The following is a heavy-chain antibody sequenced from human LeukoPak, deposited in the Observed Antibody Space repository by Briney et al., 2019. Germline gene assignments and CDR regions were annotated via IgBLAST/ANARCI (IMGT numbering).Heavy chain of an antibody. J-gene: IGHJ4*02. CDR3: ARARYSSSWYVVDY. CDR2: IYYSGST. CDR1: GGSISSYY. D-gene: IGHD6-13*01. Sequence: SETLSLTCTVSGGSISSYYWSWIRQPPGKGLEWIGYIYYSGSTNYNPSLKSRVTISVDTSKNQFSLKLSSVTAADTAVYYCARARYSSSWYVVDYWGQGTLVTVSS. V-gene: IGHV4-59*01.